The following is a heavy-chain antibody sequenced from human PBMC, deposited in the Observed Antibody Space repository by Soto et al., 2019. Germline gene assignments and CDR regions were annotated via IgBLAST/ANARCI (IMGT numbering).Heavy chain of an antibody. CDR3: ARHNREGTLTSFRWLDP. CDR1: GYRFTSNW. CDR2: INPADSTV. J-gene: IGHJ5*02. D-gene: IGHD1-1*01. Sequence: PGESLKISCKGSGYRFTSNWIGWVRQMPGKGLEWMGIINPADSTVRYSPSFQDQVTISADKSTSTAYLQWSSLKASDTAVYYCARHNREGTLTSFRWLDPWGHGTQVTVSS. V-gene: IGHV5-51*01.